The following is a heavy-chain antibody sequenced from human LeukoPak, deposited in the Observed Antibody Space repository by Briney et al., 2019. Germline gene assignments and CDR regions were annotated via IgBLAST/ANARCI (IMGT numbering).Heavy chain of an antibody. CDR2: IKQDGSQE. D-gene: IGHD3-22*01. Sequence: GGSLRLSCAASGFTFSTYWMNWVRQAPGKGLEWVAHIKQDGSQEYYVDSVKGRFTISRDNAKNSLYLQMNSLRAEDTAVYYCARTAYDSSGYYFDYWGQGTLVTVSS. J-gene: IGHJ4*02. CDR1: GFTFSTYW. V-gene: IGHV3-7*01. CDR3: ARTAYDSSGYYFDY.